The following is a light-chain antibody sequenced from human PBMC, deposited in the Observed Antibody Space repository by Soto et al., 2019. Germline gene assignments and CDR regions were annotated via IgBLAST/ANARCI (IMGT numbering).Light chain of an antibody. V-gene: IGLV2-14*01. CDR1: SSDVGGYNY. Sequence: QSALTQPASVSGSPGQSITISCTGTSSDVGGYNYVSWYQQHPGKAPKLMIYDVSNRPSGVSNRFSGSKSGNTASLTISGLQAEGGADYYCSSYTSSSTLDVVFGGGTKLTVL. CDR3: SSYTSSSTLDVV. CDR2: DVS. J-gene: IGLJ2*01.